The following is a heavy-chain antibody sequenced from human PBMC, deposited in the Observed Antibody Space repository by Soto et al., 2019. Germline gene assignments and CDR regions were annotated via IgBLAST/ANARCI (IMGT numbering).Heavy chain of an antibody. Sequence: QVQLVQSGAEVKKPGSSVKVSCKASGGTFSSYAISWVRQAPGQGLEWMGGIIPIFGTAHYAQKFQGRVTITADESTSTAYMELISLRSEDTVVYYCARGGGFGILGATTNFDYWGQGTLVTVSS. CDR3: ARGGGFGILGATTNFDY. D-gene: IGHD1-26*01. J-gene: IGHJ4*02. CDR1: GGTFSSYA. CDR2: IIPIFGTA. V-gene: IGHV1-69*01.